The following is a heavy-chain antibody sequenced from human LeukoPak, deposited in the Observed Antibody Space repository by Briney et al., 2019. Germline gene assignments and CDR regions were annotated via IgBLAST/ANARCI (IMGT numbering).Heavy chain of an antibody. D-gene: IGHD3-22*01. J-gene: IGHJ5*02. V-gene: IGHV1-69*01. CDR2: IIPIFGTA. CDR3: ACSGYYFNWFDP. CDR1: GGTFSSYA. Sequence: GASVKVSCKASGGTFSSYAISWVRQAPGQGLEWMGGIIPIFGTANYAQKFQGRVTITADESTSTAYMELSSLRSEDTAVYYCACSGYYFNWFDPWGQGTLVTVSS.